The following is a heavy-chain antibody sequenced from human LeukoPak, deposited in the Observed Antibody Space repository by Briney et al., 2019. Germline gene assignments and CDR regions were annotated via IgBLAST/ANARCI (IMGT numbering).Heavy chain of an antibody. CDR2: IYYSGTT. CDR3: VARNGDYSYMDV. V-gene: IGHV4-59*05. J-gene: IGHJ6*03. CDR1: GFTFSSYM. D-gene: IGHD1-1*01. Sequence: ESLRLSCAASGFTFSSYMMTWVRQAPGKGLEWIGSIYYSGTTYYNPSLKSRVTISVDASKNQFSLKLSSVTAADTAVYYCVARNGDYSYMDVWGKGTTVTVSS.